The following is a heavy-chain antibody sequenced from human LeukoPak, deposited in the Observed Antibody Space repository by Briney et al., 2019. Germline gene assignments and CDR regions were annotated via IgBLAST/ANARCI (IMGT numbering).Heavy chain of an antibody. CDR3: ARVVRYNWNDNPGDY. J-gene: IGHJ4*02. D-gene: IGHD1-20*01. V-gene: IGHV1-18*01. CDR2: ISAYNGNT. Sequence: GSVTVSCMASGYTFTSYGIRGVRQAPGQGREWMGWISAYNGNTNYAQKLQRSVTMTTDTSTSTAYMELRSLRSDDTAVYYCARVVRYNWNDNPGDYWGQGTLVTVSS. CDR1: GYTFTSYG.